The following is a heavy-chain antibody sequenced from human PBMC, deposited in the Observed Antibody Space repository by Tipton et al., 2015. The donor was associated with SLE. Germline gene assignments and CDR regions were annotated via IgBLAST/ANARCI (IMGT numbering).Heavy chain of an antibody. CDR1: GYTFTSYA. J-gene: IGHJ4*02. D-gene: IGHD3-10*01. V-gene: IGHV1-18*01. Sequence: QLVQSGAEVKKPGASVTVSCKASGYTFTSYAIGWLRQAPGQGLEWMGWISPYNHNTDYAQKFQGRVTMTTDTSTNAAYLELRSQRSDDTAVYYCARDKAGDTMVGSVGSCLDYWGQGTLVTVSS. CDR2: ISPYNHNT. CDR3: ARDKAGDTMVGSVGSCLDY.